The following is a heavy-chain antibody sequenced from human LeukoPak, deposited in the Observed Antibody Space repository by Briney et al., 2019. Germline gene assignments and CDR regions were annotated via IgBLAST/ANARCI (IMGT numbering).Heavy chain of an antibody. CDR1: GFTVSSNY. Sequence: GGSLRLSCAASGFTVSSNYMSWVRQAPGKGLEWVSVIYSGGSTYYADSVKGRFTISRDNAKNSLHLQMNSLRAEDTAVYYCARAFFYYDSDANEYWGQGTLVTVSS. D-gene: IGHD3-22*01. V-gene: IGHV3-66*01. J-gene: IGHJ4*02. CDR2: IYSGGST. CDR3: ARAFFYYDSDANEY.